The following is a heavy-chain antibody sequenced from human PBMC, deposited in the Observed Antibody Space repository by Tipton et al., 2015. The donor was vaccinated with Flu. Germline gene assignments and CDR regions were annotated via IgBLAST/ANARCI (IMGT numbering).Heavy chain of an antibody. J-gene: IGHJ3*01. Sequence: SLRVSCAASGFTFSYFGMNWVRQAPGKGLEWVSSISSTSNYINYADSVKGRFTISRDNTRNSLYLGMSSLRADDTAVYYCARRGNYKGDAYDLWGQGTMVTVSS. CDR1: GFTFSYFG. D-gene: IGHD3-10*01. CDR2: ISSTSNYI. V-gene: IGHV3-21*06. CDR3: ARRGNYKGDAYDL.